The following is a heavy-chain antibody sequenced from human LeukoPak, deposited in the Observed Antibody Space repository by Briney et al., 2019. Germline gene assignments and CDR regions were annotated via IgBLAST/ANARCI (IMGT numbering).Heavy chain of an antibody. CDR1: GGSITNTNY. Sequence: PSETLSLTCAVSGGSITNTNYWTWVRQPPGKGLEWIGEVNLQGSTNYNPSLMGRVAISVDTSENHISLQLTSMSAADTAVYYCGREGGPYRPLDYSGQGTLVTVSS. V-gene: IGHV4-4*02. CDR3: GREGGPYRPLDY. CDR2: VNLQGST. J-gene: IGHJ4*02.